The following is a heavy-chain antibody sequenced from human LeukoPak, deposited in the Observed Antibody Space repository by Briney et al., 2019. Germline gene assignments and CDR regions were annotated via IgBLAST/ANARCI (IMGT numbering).Heavy chain of an antibody. J-gene: IGHJ3*02. CDR3: AEEYSSSRSDAFDI. Sequence: GGSLRLSCAASGFTVSSNYMSWVRQAPGKGLEWVSVIYSGGSTYYADSVKGRFTISRDNSKNTLYLQMNSLRAEDTAVYYCAEEYSSSRSDAFDIWGQGTMVTVSS. V-gene: IGHV3-53*01. D-gene: IGHD6-13*01. CDR2: IYSGGST. CDR1: GFTVSSNY.